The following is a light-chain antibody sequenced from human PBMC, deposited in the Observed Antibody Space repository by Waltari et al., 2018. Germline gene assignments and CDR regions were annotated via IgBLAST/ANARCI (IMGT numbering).Light chain of an antibody. CDR2: DTS. CDR3: QQRRNWPLT. Sequence: IVLTQSPAILSLSPGASASLSCRASQSVTNYLACYQQKPGQAPRLLIYDTSTRATGIPARFSGSGFATDFTLTISSLEPDDFAVYYCQQRRNWPLTFGGGTKVEIK. V-gene: IGKV3-11*01. J-gene: IGKJ4*01. CDR1: QSVTNY.